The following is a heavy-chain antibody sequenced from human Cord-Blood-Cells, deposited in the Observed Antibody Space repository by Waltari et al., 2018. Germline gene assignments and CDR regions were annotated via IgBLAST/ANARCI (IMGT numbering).Heavy chain of an antibody. J-gene: IGHJ4*02. V-gene: IGHV3-21*01. Sequence: EVQLVESGGGLVKPGGSLRLSCAASGFTFSCYSMNWVSQAPGKGLEWVSSISSSSSYIYYADSVKGRFTISRDNAKNSLYLQMNSLRAEDTAVYYCARRKGSSSYYFDYWGQGTLVTVSS. CDR1: GFTFSCYS. D-gene: IGHD6-6*01. CDR2: ISSSSSYI. CDR3: ARRKGSSSYYFDY.